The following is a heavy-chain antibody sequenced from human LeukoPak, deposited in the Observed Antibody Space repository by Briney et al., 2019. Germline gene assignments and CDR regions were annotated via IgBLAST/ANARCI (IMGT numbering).Heavy chain of an antibody. V-gene: IGHV1-69*05. Sequence: GASVKVSCKASGYTFSIYGTTWVRQAPGQGLEWMGGIIPIFGTANYAQKFQGRVTITTDESTSTAYMELSSLRSDDTAVYYCASLDYGDSHWGQGTLVTVSS. CDR2: IIPIFGTA. J-gene: IGHJ4*02. CDR3: ASLDYGDSH. CDR1: GYTFSIYG. D-gene: IGHD4-17*01.